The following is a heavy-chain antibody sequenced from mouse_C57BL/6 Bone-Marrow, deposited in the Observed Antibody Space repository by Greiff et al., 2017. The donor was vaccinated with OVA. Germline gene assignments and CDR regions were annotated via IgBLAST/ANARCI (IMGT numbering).Heavy chain of an antibody. CDR3: ARGDSNYVAWFAY. D-gene: IGHD2-5*01. J-gene: IGHJ3*01. Sequence: EVKVVESGGGLVKPGGSLKLSCAASGFTFSSYTMSWVRQTPEKRLEWVATISGGGGNTYYPDSVKGRFTISRDNAKNTLYLQMSSLRSEDTALYYCARGDSNYVAWFAYWGQGTLVTVSA. V-gene: IGHV5-9*01. CDR1: GFTFSSYT. CDR2: ISGGGGNT.